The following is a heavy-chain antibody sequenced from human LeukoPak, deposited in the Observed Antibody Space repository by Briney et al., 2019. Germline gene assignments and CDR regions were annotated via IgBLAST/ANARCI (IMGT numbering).Heavy chain of an antibody. Sequence: SVKVSCKASGGTFSSYAISWVRQAPGQGLEWMGGIIPIFGTANYAQKFQGRVTITADESTSTAYMELSSLRAEDTAVYYCARSLLHDVWSGYFYYGMDVWGQGTTVTVSS. CDR3: ARSLLHDVWSGYFYYGMDV. CDR2: IIPIFGTA. J-gene: IGHJ6*02. CDR1: GGTFSSYA. D-gene: IGHD3-3*01. V-gene: IGHV1-69*01.